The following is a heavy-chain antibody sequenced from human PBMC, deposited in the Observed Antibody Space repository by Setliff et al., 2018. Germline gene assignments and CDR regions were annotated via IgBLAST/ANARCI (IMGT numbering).Heavy chain of an antibody. CDR3: ATEGRGVTTAH. CDR2: IVPQTRTT. D-gene: IGHD4-17*01. CDR1: GVTFSTYA. Sequence: SVKVSCKASGVTFSTYAMNWVRQAPGQGLEWVGVIVPQTRTTSYAQKFQGRVTITADESTTTGYMELSGLRSDDTAVYFCATEGRGVTTAHWGQGILVTVSS. J-gene: IGHJ4*02. V-gene: IGHV1-69*13.